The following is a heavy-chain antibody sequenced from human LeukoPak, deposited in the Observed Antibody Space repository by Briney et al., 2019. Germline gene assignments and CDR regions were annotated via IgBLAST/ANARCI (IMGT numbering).Heavy chain of an antibody. CDR2: IKQGGSEK. CDR3: ARDSLPYDSSGYQGY. V-gene: IGHV3-7*01. D-gene: IGHD3-22*01. CDR1: GFTFSTYW. Sequence: SGGSLRLSCAASGFTFSTYWMSWVRQAPGKGLEWVANIKQGGSEKYYVDSVKGRFTISRDNAKNSLYLQMNSLRAEDAAVFYCARDSLPYDSSGYQGYWGQGTLVTVSS. J-gene: IGHJ4*02.